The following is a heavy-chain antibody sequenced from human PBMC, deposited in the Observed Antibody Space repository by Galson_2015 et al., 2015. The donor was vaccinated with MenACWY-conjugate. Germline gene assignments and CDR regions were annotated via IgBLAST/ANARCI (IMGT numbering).Heavy chain of an antibody. Sequence: SVKVSCKASGYTFTSYYMHWVRQAPGQGLEWMGIINPSGGSTSYAQKFQGRVTMTRDTSTSTVYMELSSLRSEDTAVYYCAVWFGELFGIDYWGQGTLVTVSS. J-gene: IGHJ4*02. CDR2: INPSGGST. V-gene: IGHV1-46*01. CDR3: AVWFGELFGIDY. D-gene: IGHD3-10*01. CDR1: GYTFTSYY.